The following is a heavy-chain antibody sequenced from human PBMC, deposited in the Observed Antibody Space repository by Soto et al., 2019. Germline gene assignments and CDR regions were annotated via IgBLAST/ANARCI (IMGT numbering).Heavy chain of an antibody. D-gene: IGHD2-2*01. V-gene: IGHV3-23*01. CDR3: AKDTVPVATPWFDP. Sequence: EVQLLESGGGLVQPGGSLRLSCAASGFTFSNYAMSWVRQAPGKGLEWVSTLSGSGGSTYYADSVKGRFTISRDNSKNTLYLQMNSLRAEVTAVYYCAKDTVPVATPWFDPWGQGTLVSVSS. J-gene: IGHJ5*02. CDR2: LSGSGGST. CDR1: GFTFSNYA.